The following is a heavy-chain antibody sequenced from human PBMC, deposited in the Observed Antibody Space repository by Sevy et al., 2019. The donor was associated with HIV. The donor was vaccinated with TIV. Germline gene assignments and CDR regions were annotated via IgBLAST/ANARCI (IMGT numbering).Heavy chain of an antibody. Sequence: GGSLRLSCAASGFTFSSYEMNWVRQAPGKGLEWVSYISSSGSTIYYADSVKGRFTISRDNAKNSLYLQMNSPRAEDTAVYYCARDYIHGFWSGSYYYYYGMDVWGQGTTVTVSS. CDR2: ISSSGSTI. CDR1: GFTFSSYE. V-gene: IGHV3-48*03. J-gene: IGHJ6*02. D-gene: IGHD3-3*01. CDR3: ARDYIHGFWSGSYYYYYGMDV.